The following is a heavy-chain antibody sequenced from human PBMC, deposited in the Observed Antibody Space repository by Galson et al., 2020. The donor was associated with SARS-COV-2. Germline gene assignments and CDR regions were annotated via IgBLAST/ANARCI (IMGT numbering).Heavy chain of an antibody. J-gene: IGHJ4*02. D-gene: IGHD3-10*01. CDR1: GFTFDDYA. Sequence: GGSLRLSCAASGFTFDDYAIHWARQAPGKGLEWVSGINWNSDTIAYPDSVQGRFTISRDNAKNSLYLQMNSLRTEDTALYYCAKDIYGSGSALHEPCFGSWGQGTLVTVSS. CDR3: AKDIYGSGSALHEPCFGS. V-gene: IGHV3-9*01. CDR2: INWNSDTI.